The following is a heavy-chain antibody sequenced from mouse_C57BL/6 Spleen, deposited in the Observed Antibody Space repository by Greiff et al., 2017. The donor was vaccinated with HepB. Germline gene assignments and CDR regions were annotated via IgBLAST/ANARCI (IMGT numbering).Heavy chain of an antibody. CDR3: ARKGSKGGYFDV. CDR2: ISNGGGST. CDR1: GFTFSDYY. V-gene: IGHV5-12*01. J-gene: IGHJ1*03. Sequence: EVQLVESGGGLVQPGGSLKLSCAASGFTFSDYYMYWVRQTPEKRLEWVAYISNGGGSTYYPDTVKGRFTISRDNAKNTLYLQMSRLKSEDTAMYYCARKGSKGGYFDVWGTGTTVTVSS. D-gene: IGHD1-1*01.